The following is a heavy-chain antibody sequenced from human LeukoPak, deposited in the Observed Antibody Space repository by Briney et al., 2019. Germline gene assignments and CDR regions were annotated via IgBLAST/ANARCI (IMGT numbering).Heavy chain of an antibody. CDR2: ISNSSSYI. CDR3: ARGRHNSGSYSDAFDI. Sequence: GGSLRLSCAGSGFTFSSYSMNWVRQAPGKGLEWVSSISNSSSYIYYTDSLKGRFTISRDNAKNSLFLQMNSLRAEDTAVYYCARGRHNSGSYSDAFDIWGQGTVVTVSS. J-gene: IGHJ3*02. CDR1: GFTFSSYS. D-gene: IGHD1-26*01. V-gene: IGHV3-21*01.